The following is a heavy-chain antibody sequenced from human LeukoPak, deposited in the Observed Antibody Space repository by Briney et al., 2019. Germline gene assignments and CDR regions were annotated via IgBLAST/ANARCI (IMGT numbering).Heavy chain of an antibody. CDR1: GYTLIELS. J-gene: IGHJ6*02. CDR3: TTALITMARGYAMDV. CDR2: FDPENGET. D-gene: IGHD3-10*01. V-gene: IGHV1-24*01. Sequence: ASVKVSCKVSGYTLIELSMNWVRQTPGKGLEWMGGFDPENGETFYAQKFQGRVTMTEDTSTDTAYMVLSSLRSDDTAVYYCTTALITMARGYAMDVWGQGTTVTVSS.